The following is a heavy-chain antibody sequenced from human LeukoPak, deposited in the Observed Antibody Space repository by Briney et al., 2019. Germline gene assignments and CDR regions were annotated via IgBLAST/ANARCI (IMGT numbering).Heavy chain of an antibody. CDR1: GFTFSSYG. J-gene: IGHJ4*02. V-gene: IGHV3-30*03. CDR3: ARRGMVRGVSYFDY. Sequence: GGSLRLSCAASGFTFSSYGMHWVRQAPGKGLEWVAVISYDGSNQYYADSVKGRFTISRDNAKNSLYLQMNSLRAEDTAVYYCARRGMVRGVSYFDYWGQGTLVTVSS. CDR2: ISYDGSNQ. D-gene: IGHD3-10*01.